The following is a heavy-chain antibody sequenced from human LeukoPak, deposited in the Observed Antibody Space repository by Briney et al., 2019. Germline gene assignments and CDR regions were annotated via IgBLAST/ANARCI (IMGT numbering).Heavy chain of an antibody. Sequence: GESLKISCQGSGYSFTSYWIGWVRQMPGKGLEWMGIIYPGDSDTRYSPSFQGQVTISADKSISTAYLQWSSLKASDTAMYYCARLGYYDSSGSGGSSSLGYWGQGTLVTVSS. CDR1: GYSFTSYW. D-gene: IGHD3-22*01. CDR2: IYPGDSDT. V-gene: IGHV5-51*01. J-gene: IGHJ4*02. CDR3: ARLGYYDSSGSGGSSSLGY.